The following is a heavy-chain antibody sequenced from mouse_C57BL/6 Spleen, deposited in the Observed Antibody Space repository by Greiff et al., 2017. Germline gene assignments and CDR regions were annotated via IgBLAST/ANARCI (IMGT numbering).Heavy chain of an antibody. Sequence: QVQLKQSGPGLVQPSQSLSITCTVSGFSLTSYGVHWVRQSPGKGLEWLGVIWSGGSTDYNAAFMSSLSIPNDNYKRQVVVKLNSLQAEDTAIYYCAKGGIYYDFYARDDWGQGTSVTGSS. CDR1: GFSLTSYG. V-gene: IGHV2-5*01. CDR3: AKGGIYYDFYARDD. D-gene: IGHD2-4*01. CDR2: IWSGGST. J-gene: IGHJ4*01.